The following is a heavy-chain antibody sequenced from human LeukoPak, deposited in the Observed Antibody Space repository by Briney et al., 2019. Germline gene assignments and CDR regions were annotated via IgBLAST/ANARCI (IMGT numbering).Heavy chain of an antibody. CDR2: IRSKTYGGTT. D-gene: IGHD3-22*01. CDR1: GFTFGDYA. V-gene: IGHV3-49*04. CDR3: AGRYYDSSGYTYPGDY. Sequence: PGRSLRLSCTASGFTFGDYAMSWVRQAPGKGLEWVGFIRSKTYGGTTEYATSVKGRFSNSRDDSNSVAYLQMSSLKTEDTAVYYCAGRYYDSSGYTYPGDYWGQGTLVTVCS. J-gene: IGHJ4*02.